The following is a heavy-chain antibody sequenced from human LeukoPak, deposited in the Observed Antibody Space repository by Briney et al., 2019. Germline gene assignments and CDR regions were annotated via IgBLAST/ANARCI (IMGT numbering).Heavy chain of an antibody. Sequence: GGSLRLSCAASGFTFSDYYMSWIRQAPGKGLEWVSAISGSGGSTYYADSVKGRFTISRDNSKNTLYLQMNSLRAEDTAVYYCAQIPAAIRGEDYWGQGTLVTVSS. V-gene: IGHV3-23*01. CDR1: GFTFSDYY. D-gene: IGHD2-2*02. J-gene: IGHJ4*02. CDR2: ISGSGGST. CDR3: AQIPAAIRGEDY.